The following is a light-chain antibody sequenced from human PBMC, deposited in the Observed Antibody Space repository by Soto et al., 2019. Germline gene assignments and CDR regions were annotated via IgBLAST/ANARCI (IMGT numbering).Light chain of an antibody. CDR3: QQFDTSPPST. CDR2: GAS. J-gene: IGKJ5*01. Sequence: EIVLTQSPGTLSLSPGERATLSCRASQSVSSSYLAWYQQKPGQAPRLLIYGASSRATGIPDRFSGSGSGTDFTLTISRLEPEYFAVYYCQQFDTSPPSTFGQGTRLEIK. V-gene: IGKV3-20*01. CDR1: QSVSSSY.